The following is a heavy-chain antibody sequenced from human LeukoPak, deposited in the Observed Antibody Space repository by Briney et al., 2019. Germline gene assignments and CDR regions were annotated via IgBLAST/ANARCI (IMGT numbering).Heavy chain of an antibody. V-gene: IGHV4-4*07. Sequence: SETLSLTCTVSGGSISSYYWSWIRQPAGKGLDWIGRIYTSGSTNYNPSLKSRVTMSVDTSENQFSLKLSSVTAADTAVYYCARDGDSSGHDDFDIWGQGTMVTVSS. J-gene: IGHJ3*02. CDR1: GGSISSYY. CDR3: ARDGDSSGHDDFDI. D-gene: IGHD3-22*01. CDR2: IYTSGST.